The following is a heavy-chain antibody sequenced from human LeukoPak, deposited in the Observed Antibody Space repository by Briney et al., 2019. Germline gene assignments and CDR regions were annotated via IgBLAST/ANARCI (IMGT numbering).Heavy chain of an antibody. CDR3: ATCTGGSCSHSFDY. D-gene: IGHD2-15*01. Sequence: SETLSLTCTVSGVSISGSSFHWGWIRQPPGKGLEWIGSIFYTGNTYYNPSLKSRVTISVDTSKNQFSLKLTSVTAADTAVYYCATCTGGSCSHSFDYWGQGTLVTVSS. CDR1: GVSISGSSFH. V-gene: IGHV4-39*01. CDR2: IFYTGNT. J-gene: IGHJ4*01.